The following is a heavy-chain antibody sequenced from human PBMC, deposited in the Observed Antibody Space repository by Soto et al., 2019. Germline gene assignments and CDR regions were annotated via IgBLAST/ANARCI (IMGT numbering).Heavy chain of an antibody. Sequence: QALSLTYAISGDRVSSNTASWNWIRQSPSKGLEWLGRTYFRSKWYNDYAGSVKSRIIINPDTSNNQFSLQLNSVTPEDTAVYFCAKGVNGGPKTGDAFDSSGKGTFVTVYS. V-gene: IGHV6-1*01. J-gene: IGHJ4*02. CDR1: GDRVSSNTAS. CDR2: TYFRSKWYN. CDR3: AKGVNGGPKTGDAFDS.